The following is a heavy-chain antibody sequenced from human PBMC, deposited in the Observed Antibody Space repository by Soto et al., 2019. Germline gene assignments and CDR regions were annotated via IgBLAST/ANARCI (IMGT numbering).Heavy chain of an antibody. D-gene: IGHD1-26*01. CDR3: TTSGSGSYYSYYYYGMDV. V-gene: IGHV3-15*01. Sequence: EVQLVESGGGLVKPGGSLRLSCAASGFTFSNAWMSWVRQAPGKGLEWVGRIKSKTDGRTTDYAAPVKGRFTISRDDSKNTLYLQMNSLKTEDTAVYYCTTSGSGSYYSYYYYGMDVWGQGTTVTVSS. J-gene: IGHJ6*02. CDR2: IKSKTDGRTT. CDR1: GFTFSNAW.